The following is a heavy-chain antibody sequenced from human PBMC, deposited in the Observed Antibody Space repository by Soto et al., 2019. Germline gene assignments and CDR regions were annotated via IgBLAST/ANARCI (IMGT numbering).Heavy chain of an antibody. CDR3: ALYCSVGSCYDYYYGMYV. Sequence: EVQLVESGGGLVQPGGSLRLSCAASGFTFSSYEMNWVRQAPGKGLEWVSYISSSGSTIYYADSVKGRFTISRDNAKNSRYLQMNSLRAEDTAVYYCALYCSVGSCYDYYYGMYVWGQGTTVNVSS. D-gene: IGHD2-15*01. CDR1: GFTFSSYE. J-gene: IGHJ6*02. CDR2: ISSSGSTI. V-gene: IGHV3-48*03.